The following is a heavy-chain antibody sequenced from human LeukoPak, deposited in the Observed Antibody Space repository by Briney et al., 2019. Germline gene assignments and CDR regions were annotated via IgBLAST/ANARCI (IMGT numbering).Heavy chain of an antibody. D-gene: IGHD4-17*01. Sequence: SETLSLTCTVSGGSISSYYWSWIRQPPGKGLEWIGYIYYSGSTNYNPSLKSRVTISVDTSKNQFSLKLSSVTAADTAVYYCARGGQGYGDYSWFDPWGQGTLVTVSS. J-gene: IGHJ5*02. CDR3: ARGGQGYGDYSWFDP. V-gene: IGHV4-59*01. CDR1: GGSISSYY. CDR2: IYYSGST.